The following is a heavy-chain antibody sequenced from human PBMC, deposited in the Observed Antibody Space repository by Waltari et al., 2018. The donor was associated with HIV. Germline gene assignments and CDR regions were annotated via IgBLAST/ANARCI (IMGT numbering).Heavy chain of an antibody. CDR1: GGSISSGGYS. J-gene: IGHJ4*02. CDR2: IYHSGST. V-gene: IGHV4-30-2*01. Sequence: QLQLQESGSGLVKPSQTLSLTCAVSGGSISSGGYSWSWIRQPPGKGLEWIGYIYHSGSTYYNPSLKSRVTISVDRSKNQFSLKLSSVTAADTAVYYCARVAKYSSSSHFDYWGQGTLVTVSS. D-gene: IGHD6-6*01. CDR3: ARVAKYSSSSHFDY.